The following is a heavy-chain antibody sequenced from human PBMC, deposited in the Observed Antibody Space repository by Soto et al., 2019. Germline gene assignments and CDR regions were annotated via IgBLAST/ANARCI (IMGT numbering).Heavy chain of an antibody. CDR2: IWSDGNHK. D-gene: IGHD2-2*01. V-gene: IGHV3-33*01. Sequence: QVQLVESGGGVVQPGRSLRLSCAASGFTFSTFAMNWVRQAPGKGLEWVAIIWSDGNHKFYADSVKGRFTISRDNSKNTLYLEMDSLRAEDTAIYYCATRVSGTVIIHPAAMPLDYWGQGTLVTVSS. CDR1: GFTFSTFA. CDR3: ATRVSGTVIIHPAAMPLDY. J-gene: IGHJ4*02.